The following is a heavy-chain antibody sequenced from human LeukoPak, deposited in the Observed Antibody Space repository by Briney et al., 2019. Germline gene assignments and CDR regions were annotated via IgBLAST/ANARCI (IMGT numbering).Heavy chain of an antibody. CDR1: GFTSSSYW. V-gene: IGHV3-7*03. Sequence: PGGSLRLSCAASGFTSSSYWMGWVRQAPGKGLEWVANIKHDGSERNYMESVKGRFTISRDNANNSLHLQMNNLRAEDTAVYYCAAGSGWSIEYWGQGTLVTVSS. CDR2: IKHDGSER. D-gene: IGHD6-19*01. J-gene: IGHJ4*02. CDR3: AAGSGWSIEY.